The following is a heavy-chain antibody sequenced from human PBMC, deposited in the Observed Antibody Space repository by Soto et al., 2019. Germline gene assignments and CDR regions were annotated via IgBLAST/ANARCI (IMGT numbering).Heavy chain of an antibody. CDR2: IIPIFGTA. CDR1: GGTFSSYA. V-gene: IGHV1-69*12. J-gene: IGHJ5*02. CDR3: ARAKYTAMVFRIWFDP. Sequence: QVQLVQSGAEVKKPGSSVKVSCKASGGTFSSYAINWVRQDPGQGLEWMGGIIPIFGTANYEQKFQGRVTINADESTGTAYMKRSSLRSEYTAVYYCARAKYTAMVFRIWFDPWGQEILFTVSS. D-gene: IGHD5-18*01.